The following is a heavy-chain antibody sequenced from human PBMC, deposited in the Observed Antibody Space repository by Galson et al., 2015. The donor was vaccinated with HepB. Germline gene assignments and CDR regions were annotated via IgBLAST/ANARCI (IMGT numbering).Heavy chain of an antibody. V-gene: IGHV3-23*01. D-gene: IGHD4-11*01. CDR1: GFTFRRTG. J-gene: IGHJ4*02. CDR3: AKGPASIDY. Sequence: SLRLSCAGSGFTFRRTGMPWVRQAPGKGLEWVSAISMSGRGTDYVDSVRGRFTISRDSANNMLYLQMNDLRAEDTAVYYCAKGPASIDYWGQGTLVTVSS. CDR2: ISMSGRGT.